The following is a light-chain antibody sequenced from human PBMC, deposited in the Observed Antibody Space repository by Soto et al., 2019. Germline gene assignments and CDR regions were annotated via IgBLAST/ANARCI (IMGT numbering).Light chain of an antibody. Sequence: QSVLTQPPSASGSPGQSVTISCTGTSSDVGNYNYVSWYQQHPGKAPKLMIYEVTKRPSGVPDRFSGSKSGTTASLTVSGLEADDEADYYCSSYVGSNTLVFGGGTKLTVL. CDR1: SSDVGNYNY. J-gene: IGLJ2*01. V-gene: IGLV2-8*01. CDR2: EVT. CDR3: SSYVGSNTLV.